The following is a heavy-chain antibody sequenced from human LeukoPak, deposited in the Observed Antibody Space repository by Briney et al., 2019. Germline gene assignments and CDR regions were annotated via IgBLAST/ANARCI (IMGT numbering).Heavy chain of an antibody. V-gene: IGHV6-1*01. CDR1: GDSVSSNSAA. Sequence: SQTLSLTCAISGDSVSSNSAAWNWLRQSPSRGLEWLGRTYYRSKLYNDYAVSVKSRITINPDTSKNQFSLQLNSVTPEDTAVYYCAREAALLWFGEQRDFDYWGQGTLVTVSS. J-gene: IGHJ4*02. D-gene: IGHD3-10*01. CDR3: AREAALLWFGEQRDFDY. CDR2: TYYRSKLYN.